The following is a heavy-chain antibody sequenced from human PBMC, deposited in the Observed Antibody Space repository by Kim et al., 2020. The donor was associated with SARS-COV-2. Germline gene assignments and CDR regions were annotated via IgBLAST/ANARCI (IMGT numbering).Heavy chain of an antibody. V-gene: IGHV1-69*13. J-gene: IGHJ3*02. Sequence: SVKVSCKASGGTFSSYAISWVRQAPGQGLEWMGGIIPIFGTANYAQKFQGRVTITADESTSTAYMELSSLRSEDTAVYYCASAPTDYYDSRGPHAFDIWGQGTMVTASS. CDR3: ASAPTDYYDSRGPHAFDI. CDR2: IIPIFGTA. CDR1: GGTFSSYA. D-gene: IGHD3-22*01.